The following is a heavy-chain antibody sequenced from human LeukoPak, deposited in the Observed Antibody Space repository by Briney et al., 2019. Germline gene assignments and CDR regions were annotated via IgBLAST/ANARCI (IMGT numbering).Heavy chain of an antibody. CDR2: ISSSSSYI. CDR1: GFTFSNYS. J-gene: IGHJ4*02. Sequence: GGSLRLSCAASGFTFSNYSMNWVRQAPGKGLEWVSSISSSSSYIYYADSVKGRSTISRDNAKNSLYLQMNSLRAEDTAVYYCVMDTFSSSAGVDYWGQGTLVTVSS. V-gene: IGHV3-21*01. CDR3: VMDTFSSSAGVDY. D-gene: IGHD6-13*01.